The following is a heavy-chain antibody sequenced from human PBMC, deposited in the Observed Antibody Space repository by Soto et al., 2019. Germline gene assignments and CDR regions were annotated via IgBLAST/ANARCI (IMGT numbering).Heavy chain of an antibody. CDR1: GGTFSSYA. V-gene: IGHV1-69*12. J-gene: IGHJ4*02. CDR3: ASRRGYSGYEARFDY. CDR2: IIPIFGTA. D-gene: IGHD5-12*01. Sequence: QVQLVQSGAEVKKPGSSVKVSCKASGGTFSSYAISWVRKAPGKGLEWMGVIIPIFGTANYAQKFQGRVTITADESTSTAYMELSSLRSEDTAVYYCASRRGYSGYEARFDYWGQGTLVTVSS.